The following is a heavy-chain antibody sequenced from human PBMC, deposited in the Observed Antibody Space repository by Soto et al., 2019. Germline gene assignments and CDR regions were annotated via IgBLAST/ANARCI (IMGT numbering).Heavy chain of an antibody. Sequence: GASVKVSCKASGYTFTGYYMHWVRQAPGQGLEWMGWINPNSGGTNYAQKFQGWVTMTRDTSISTAYMELSRLRSDDTAVYYCARGGIYDFWSGYPRSYYMAVWGKGTTVTVSS. D-gene: IGHD3-3*01. J-gene: IGHJ6*03. CDR2: INPNSGGT. V-gene: IGHV1-2*04. CDR1: GYTFTGYY. CDR3: ARGGIYDFWSGYPRSYYMAV.